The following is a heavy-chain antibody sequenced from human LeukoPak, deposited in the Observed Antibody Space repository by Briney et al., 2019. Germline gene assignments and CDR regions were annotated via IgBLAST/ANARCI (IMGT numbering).Heavy chain of an antibody. D-gene: IGHD4-23*01. V-gene: IGHV4-4*08. Sequence: SETLSLTCTVSNDSITVTAGVWAGNPQGKDLGGLDLCPSGRTDYNPSLKSRVTMSIDTSKNQLSMELRFLTAADTAVYYCATSYDGKTAPYDLWGHGTLVTVSS. CDR1: NDSITVTA. J-gene: IGHJ5*02. CDR3: ATSYDGKTAPYDL. CDR2: LCPSGRT.